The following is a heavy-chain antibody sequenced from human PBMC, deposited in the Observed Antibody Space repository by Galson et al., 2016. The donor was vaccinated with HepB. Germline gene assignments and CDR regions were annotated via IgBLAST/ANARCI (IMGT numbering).Heavy chain of an antibody. Sequence: SLRLSCAASGFKFSNYAMSWVRQAPGKGLEWVAVISVSSTDTYYAESLRGRFAVSRDGSKNTLYLQMNNLRAEDTALYYCAKYCRGGTCNGYYFDYWGQGTLVTVSS. CDR1: GFKFSNYA. V-gene: IGHV3-23*01. CDR2: ISVSSTDT. CDR3: AKYCRGGTCNGYYFDY. J-gene: IGHJ4*02. D-gene: IGHD2-15*01.